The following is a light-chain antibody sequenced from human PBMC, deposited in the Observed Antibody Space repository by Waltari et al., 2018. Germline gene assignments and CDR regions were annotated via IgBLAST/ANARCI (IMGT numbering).Light chain of an antibody. J-gene: IGLJ3*02. CDR2: ELS. Sequence: QSALTQPASVSGSPGQSISIFCTGTSSDVGGHNYVSWYQQHPGKAPKFLIYELSNGPSTVSNSFTASKSGNTASLTISGLQAEDEADYYCSSYSSGSTLWVFGGGTKLTVL. CDR1: SSDVGGHNY. V-gene: IGLV2-14*03. CDR3: SSYSSGSTLWV.